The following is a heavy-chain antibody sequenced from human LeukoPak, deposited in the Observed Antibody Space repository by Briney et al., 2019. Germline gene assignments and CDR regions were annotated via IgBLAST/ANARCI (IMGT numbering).Heavy chain of an antibody. CDR3: AKFYDILTGYFDY. CDR1: GFTFSSYA. D-gene: IGHD3-9*01. Sequence: GESLRLSCAASGFTFSSYAMSWVRQSPGKGLEWVSAISSGGGTTYYANFADSVKGRFTISRDNSKNTLYLQMNSLRAEDTAVYYCAKFYDILTGYFDYWGQGTLVTVSS. J-gene: IGHJ4*02. CDR2: ISSGGGTT. V-gene: IGHV3-23*01.